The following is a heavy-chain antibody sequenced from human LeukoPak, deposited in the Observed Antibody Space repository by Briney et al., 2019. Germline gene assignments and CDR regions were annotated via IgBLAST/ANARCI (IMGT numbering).Heavy chain of an antibody. CDR1: GGSFSGYY. Sequence: SETLSLTCAVYGGSFSGYYWSWIRQPPGKGLEWIGEINHSGSTNYNPSLKSRVTISVDTSKNQFSLKLSSVTAADTAVYYCARSRRGVVVRGPHWFDPWGQGTLVTVSS. J-gene: IGHJ5*02. V-gene: IGHV4-34*01. CDR3: ARSRRGVVVRGPHWFDP. D-gene: IGHD3-22*01. CDR2: INHSGST.